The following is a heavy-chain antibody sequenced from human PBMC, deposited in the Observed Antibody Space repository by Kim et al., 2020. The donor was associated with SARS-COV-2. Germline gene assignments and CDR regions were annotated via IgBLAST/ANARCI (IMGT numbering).Heavy chain of an antibody. CDR1: GFTFGDYA. V-gene: IGHV3-49*03. CDR3: TRDVYVLRYFDWLQTRTYYYYGMDV. CDR2: IRSKAYGGTT. D-gene: IGHD3-9*01. J-gene: IGHJ6*02. Sequence: GGSLRLSCTASGFTFGDYAMSWFRQAPGKGLEWVGFIRSKAYGGTTEYAASVKGRFTISRDDSKSIAYLQMNSLKTEDTAVYYCTRDVYVLRYFDWLQTRTYYYYGMDVWGQGTTVTVSS.